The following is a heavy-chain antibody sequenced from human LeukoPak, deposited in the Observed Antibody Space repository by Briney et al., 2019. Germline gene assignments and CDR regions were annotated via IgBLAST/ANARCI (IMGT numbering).Heavy chain of an antibody. CDR3: ARGSYSSGWYPIFRFDY. CDR1: GGTFSSYA. Sequence: GASVTVSCKASGGTFSSYAISWVRQAPGQGLEWMGGIIPIFGTANYAQKFQGRVTITADESTSTAYMELSSLRSEDTAVYYCARGSYSSGWYPIFRFDYWGQGTLVTVSS. J-gene: IGHJ4*02. V-gene: IGHV1-69*13. CDR2: IIPIFGTA. D-gene: IGHD6-19*01.